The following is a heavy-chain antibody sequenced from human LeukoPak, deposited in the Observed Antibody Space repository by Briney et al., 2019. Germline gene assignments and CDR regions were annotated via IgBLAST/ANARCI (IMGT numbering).Heavy chain of an antibody. CDR1: GFTFSSYA. Sequence: GGSLRLSCAASGFTFSSYAMHWVRQAPGKGLEWVAVISYDGSNKYYADSVKGRFTISRDNSKNTLYLQMNSLRAEDTAVYYCARADGYNYGPLDYWGQGTLVTVSS. D-gene: IGHD5-12*01. J-gene: IGHJ4*02. V-gene: IGHV3-30-3*01. CDR2: ISYDGSNK. CDR3: ARADGYNYGPLDY.